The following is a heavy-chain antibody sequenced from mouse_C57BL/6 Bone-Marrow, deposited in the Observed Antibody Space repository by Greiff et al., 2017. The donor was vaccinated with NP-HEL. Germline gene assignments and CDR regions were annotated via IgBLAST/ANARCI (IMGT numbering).Heavy chain of an antibody. J-gene: IGHJ4*01. CDR1: GFTFSSYG. D-gene: IGHD2-4*01. Sequence: EVQRVESGGDLVKPGGSLKLSCAASGFTFSSYGMSWVRQTPDKRLEWVATISSGGSYTYYPDSVKGRFTISRDNAKNTLYLQMSSLKSEDTAMYYCARYDYGYAMDYWGQGTSVTVAS. CDR2: ISSGGSYT. CDR3: ARYDYGYAMDY. V-gene: IGHV5-6*01.